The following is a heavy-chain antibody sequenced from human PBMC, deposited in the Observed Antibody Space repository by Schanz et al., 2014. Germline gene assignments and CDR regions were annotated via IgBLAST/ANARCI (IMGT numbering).Heavy chain of an antibody. D-gene: IGHD3-10*01. J-gene: IGHJ3*02. V-gene: IGHV3-33*01. CDR3: ARGIITMVRGGDVGAFEM. CDR1: GFTFRSYG. Sequence: QVQLVESGGGVVQPGRSLRLSCAASGFTFRSYGMHWVRQAPGKGLEWVALISYDGSSKNHADSVQGRFTISRDNSKNALYLQMDSLRAEDTAVYYWARGIITMVRGGDVGAFEMWGRGTMVTVSS. CDR2: ISYDGSSK.